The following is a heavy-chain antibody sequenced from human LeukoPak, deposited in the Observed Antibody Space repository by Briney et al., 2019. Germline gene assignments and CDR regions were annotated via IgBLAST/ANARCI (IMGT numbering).Heavy chain of an antibody. CDR1: GYPFTSYY. Sequence: ASVKVSCKASGYPFTSYYIHWVRQAPGPGLEWMGIIDPRGGSTSYAQKFQGRVSMTRDTSTSTVYLDLSSLRSEDTAMYYCARVWAISSAGPPGCWGQGTLVTVSS. J-gene: IGHJ4*02. V-gene: IGHV1-46*01. CDR3: ARVWAISSAGPPGC. CDR2: IDPRGGST. D-gene: IGHD6-13*01.